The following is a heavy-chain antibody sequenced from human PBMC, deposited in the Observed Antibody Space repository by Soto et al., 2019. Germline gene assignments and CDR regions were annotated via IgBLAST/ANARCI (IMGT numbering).Heavy chain of an antibody. J-gene: IGHJ3*02. CDR2: IYYSGST. CDR1: GGSISSYY. CDR3: ARGVGNDAFDI. V-gene: IGHV4-59*01. Sequence: SETLSLTCTVSGGSISSYYWSWIRQPPGKGLEWIGYIYYSGSTNYNPSLKSRVTISVDTSKNQFSLKLSSVTAADTAVYYCARGVGNDAFDIWGQGTMVTVSS.